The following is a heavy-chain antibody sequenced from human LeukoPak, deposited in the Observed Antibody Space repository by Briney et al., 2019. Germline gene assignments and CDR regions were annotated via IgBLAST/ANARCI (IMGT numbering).Heavy chain of an antibody. CDR2: IYHSGST. Sequence: PSETLSLTCTVSGYSISSGYYWGWIRQPPGKGLEWIGSIYHSGSTYYNPSLKSRVTISVDTSKNQFSLKLSSVTAADTAVYYCARVSSDIAAAGHFDYWGQGTLVTVSS. J-gene: IGHJ4*02. D-gene: IGHD6-13*01. CDR1: GYSISSGYY. V-gene: IGHV4-38-2*02. CDR3: ARVSSDIAAAGHFDY.